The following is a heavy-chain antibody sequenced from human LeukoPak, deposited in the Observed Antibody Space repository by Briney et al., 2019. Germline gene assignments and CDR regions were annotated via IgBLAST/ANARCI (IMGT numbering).Heavy chain of an antibody. V-gene: IGHV4-38-2*02. CDR1: GYSISSGFH. CDR2: ISHSGST. D-gene: IGHD3-22*01. CDR3: ARYYDLSGGAY. J-gene: IGHJ4*02. Sequence: SETLSLTCTVSGYSISSGFHWAWIRQPPGRGLEWIGSISHSGSTHFNPSLKSRLIISLDMSKNQFSLKLTSVTATDTAVYYCARYYDLSGGAYWGQGTLVTVSS.